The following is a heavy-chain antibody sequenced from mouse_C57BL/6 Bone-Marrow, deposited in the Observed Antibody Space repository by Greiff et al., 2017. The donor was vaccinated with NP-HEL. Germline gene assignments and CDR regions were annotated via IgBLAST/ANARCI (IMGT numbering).Heavy chain of an antibody. CDR3: TFYYYGSRDWYFDV. D-gene: IGHD1-1*01. CDR1: GYTFTSYW. Sequence: VQLQQSGTVLARPGASVKMSCKTSGYTFTSYWMHWVKQRPGQGLEWIGAIYPGNSDTSYNQKFKGKAKLTAVTSASTAYMELSSLTNEDSAVYYCTFYYYGSRDWYFDVWGTGTTVTVSS. J-gene: IGHJ1*03. CDR2: IYPGNSDT. V-gene: IGHV1-5*01.